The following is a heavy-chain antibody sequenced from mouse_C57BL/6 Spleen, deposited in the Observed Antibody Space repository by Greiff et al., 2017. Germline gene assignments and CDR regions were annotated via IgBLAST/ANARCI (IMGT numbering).Heavy chain of an antibody. CDR1: GYTFTSYW. CDR3: ASPLMVTTGSGFAY. D-gene: IGHD2-2*01. CDR2: INPSSGYT. Sequence: QVQLQQSGAELAKPGASVKLSCKASGYTFTSYWMHWVKQRPGQGLEWIGYINPSSGYTKYNQKFKDKATLTEDKSSSTAYMQLSSLTYEDSAVYYCASPLMVTTGSGFAYWGQGTLVTVSA. J-gene: IGHJ3*01. V-gene: IGHV1-7*01.